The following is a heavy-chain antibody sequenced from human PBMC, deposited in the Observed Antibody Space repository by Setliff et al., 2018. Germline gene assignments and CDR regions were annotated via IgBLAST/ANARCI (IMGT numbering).Heavy chain of an antibody. CDR1: GYTFTSYD. CDR2: MNPNSGNT. J-gene: IGHJ4*02. V-gene: IGHV1-8*02. Sequence: ASVKVSCKASGYTFTSYDINWVRQATGQGLEWMGWMNPNSGNTGYAQNFQGRVSMTRNTSISTAYMELRSLRSDDTAVYYCARDSGSGLYYWGQGTLVTVSS. CDR3: ARDSGSGLYY. D-gene: IGHD3-10*01.